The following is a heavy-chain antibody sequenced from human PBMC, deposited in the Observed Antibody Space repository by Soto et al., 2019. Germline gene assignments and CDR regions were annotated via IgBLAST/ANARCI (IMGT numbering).Heavy chain of an antibody. Sequence: PGGSLRLSCAASGFDFSTHWMHWVRQAPGKGLEWVSRTDDDGSSTRYADSVKGRFTISRDNAKNIVYLEMTSLRTEDTAVYFCARRLELPLGASLYYYGMDVWGQGTTVTVSS. V-gene: IGHV3-74*01. CDR3: ARRLELPLGASLYYYGMDV. CDR1: GFDFSTHW. D-gene: IGHD1-7*01. J-gene: IGHJ6*02. CDR2: TDDDGSST.